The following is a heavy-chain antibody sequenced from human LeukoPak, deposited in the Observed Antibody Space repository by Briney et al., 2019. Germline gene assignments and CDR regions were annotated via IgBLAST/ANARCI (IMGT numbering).Heavy chain of an antibody. D-gene: IGHD1-26*01. CDR2: IYPGDSHT. Sequence: GGSLKISCKGSGYSFSSYWIGWVRQMPGKGLEWMGVIYPGDSHTRYSPSFQGQVTISADKSISTAFLQWSSLEASDTAMYYCARHLSGSYSGYYFDYWGQGTLVTVSS. V-gene: IGHV5-51*01. CDR1: GYSFSSYW. J-gene: IGHJ4*02. CDR3: ARHLSGSYSGYYFDY.